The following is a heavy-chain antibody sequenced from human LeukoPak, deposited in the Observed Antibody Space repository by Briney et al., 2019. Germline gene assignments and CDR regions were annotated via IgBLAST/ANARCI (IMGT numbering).Heavy chain of an antibody. Sequence: GASVKVSCKASGYTFTGYYMHWVRQAPGQGLEWMGWINPNNGGTNYAQKFQGRVTMTRDTSISTAYMELSRLRSDDTAVYYCARDSSSSQGDYWGQGTLVTVSS. D-gene: IGHD6-13*01. J-gene: IGHJ4*02. CDR3: ARDSSSSQGDY. V-gene: IGHV1-2*02. CDR2: INPNNGGT. CDR1: GYTFTGYY.